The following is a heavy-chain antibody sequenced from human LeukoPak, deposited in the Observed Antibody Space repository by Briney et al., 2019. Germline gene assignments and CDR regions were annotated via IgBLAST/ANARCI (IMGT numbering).Heavy chain of an antibody. CDR3: ARGGYCSSTSCYEPEDNWFDP. Sequence: ASVNVSCKASGYTFTSYGISWVRQAPGQGLEWMGWISAYNGNTNYAQKLQGRVTMTTDTSTSTAYMELRSLRSDDTAVYYCARGGYCSSTSCYEPEDNWFDPWGQGTLVTVSS. CDR2: ISAYNGNT. D-gene: IGHD2-2*03. J-gene: IGHJ5*02. CDR1: GYTFTSYG. V-gene: IGHV1-18*01.